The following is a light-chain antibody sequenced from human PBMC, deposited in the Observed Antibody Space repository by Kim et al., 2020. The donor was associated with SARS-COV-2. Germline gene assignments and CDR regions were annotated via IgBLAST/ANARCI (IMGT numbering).Light chain of an antibody. CDR2: RDT. CDR3: QVWDSSAGV. Sequence: SVGLEQTARSSCGGSNIGSENVHWYQQKPGQAPVLVIYRDTNRTSGIPERFSGSNSGNTATLTITRAQAGDEADYSCQVWDSSAGVFGGGTQLTVL. V-gene: IGLV3-9*01. CDR1: NIGSEN. J-gene: IGLJ3*02.